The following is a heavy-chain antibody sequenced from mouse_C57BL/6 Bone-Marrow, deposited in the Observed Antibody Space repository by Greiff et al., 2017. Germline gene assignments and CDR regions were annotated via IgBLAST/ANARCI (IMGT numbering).Heavy chain of an antibody. D-gene: IGHD1-1*01. CDR3: AREDYGSSEGYFDV. J-gene: IGHJ1*03. Sequence: QVQLQQSGAELARPGASVKMSCKASGYTFTSYTMHWVKQRPGQGLEWIGYINPSSGYTKYNQKFKDKATLTADKSSSTAYMQLSSLTSEDSAVYYCAREDYGSSEGYFDVWGTGTTVTGSS. V-gene: IGHV1-4*01. CDR2: INPSSGYT. CDR1: GYTFTSYT.